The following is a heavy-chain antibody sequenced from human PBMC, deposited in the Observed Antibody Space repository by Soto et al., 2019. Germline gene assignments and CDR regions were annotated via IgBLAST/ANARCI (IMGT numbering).Heavy chain of an antibody. J-gene: IGHJ3*02. CDR1: GFTFSNAW. Sequence: GGSLRLSCAASGFTFSNAWMNWVRQAPGKGLEWVGRIKSKTDGGTTDYAAPVKGRFTISRDDSKNTLYLQMNSLKTEDTAVYYCTTDYGYYDSSGYYYDRRDAFDIWGQGTMVTVSS. CDR2: IKSKTDGGTT. D-gene: IGHD3-22*01. CDR3: TTDYGYYDSSGYYYDRRDAFDI. V-gene: IGHV3-15*07.